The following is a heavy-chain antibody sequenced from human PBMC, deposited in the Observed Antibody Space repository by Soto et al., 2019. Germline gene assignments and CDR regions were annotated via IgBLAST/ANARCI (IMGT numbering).Heavy chain of an antibody. CDR3: VRAVASAGAF. CDR1: GFSLSNYW. J-gene: IGHJ4*02. D-gene: IGHD2-8*02. Sequence: GGSLRLSCAASGFSLSNYWMSWVRQAPGKGLEWVANIKQDGSEIYYVDSVKGRFTISRDNAKNSVYLQMNSLRIEDTAVYYCVRAVASAGAFWGQGTPVTSPQ. V-gene: IGHV3-7*01. CDR2: IKQDGSEI.